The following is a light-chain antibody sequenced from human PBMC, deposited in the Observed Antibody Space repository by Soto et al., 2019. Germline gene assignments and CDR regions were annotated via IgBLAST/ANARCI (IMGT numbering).Light chain of an antibody. Sequence: EIVLTQSPGTLSLSPGERATLSCRASHTISSSYLAWYQQKPGQAPRLLMYGISRRATGIPDRFSGSGSGTDFTLTITRLEPEDFAVYYCQQRSNWPTFGGGTKVEIK. CDR1: HTISSSY. CDR2: GIS. J-gene: IGKJ4*01. V-gene: IGKV3D-20*02. CDR3: QQRSNWPT.